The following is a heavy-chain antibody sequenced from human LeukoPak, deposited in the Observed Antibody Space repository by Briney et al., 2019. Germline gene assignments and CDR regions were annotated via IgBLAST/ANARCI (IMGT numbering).Heavy chain of an antibody. V-gene: IGHV5-51*01. CDR1: GYSFTSYW. J-gene: IGHJ5*02. Sequence: GESLKISCKGSGYSFTSYWIGWVRQMPGKGLEWMGIVYPGDSDTRYSPSFQGQVTISADKSISTAYLQWSSLRASDTAMYYCARPVAAAGKGWFDPWGRGTLVTVSS. D-gene: IGHD6-13*01. CDR3: ARPVAAAGKGWFDP. CDR2: VYPGDSDT.